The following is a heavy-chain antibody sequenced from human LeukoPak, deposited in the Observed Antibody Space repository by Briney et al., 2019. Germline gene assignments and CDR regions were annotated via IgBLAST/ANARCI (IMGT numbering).Heavy chain of an antibody. CDR1: GFSFSSYS. D-gene: IGHD1-26*01. CDR2: ISTTSSTI. CDR3: ASIGRHYFDY. J-gene: IGHJ4*02. V-gene: IGHV3-48*01. Sequence: GGSLRLSCAASGFSFSSYSMNWVRQAPGKGLEWVSYISTTSSTIYYGDSVKGRFTISRDNAKNSLYLQMNSLRAEDTAVYYCASIGRHYFDYWGQGTLVTVSS.